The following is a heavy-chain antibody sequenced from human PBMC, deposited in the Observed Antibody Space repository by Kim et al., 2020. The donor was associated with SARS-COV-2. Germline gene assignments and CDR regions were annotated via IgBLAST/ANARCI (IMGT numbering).Heavy chain of an antibody. Sequence: GRFPISRDNSKYTLYLQMNSLRAEDTAVYYCAKDLGAGSSGYYSLYYFDYWGQGTLVTVSS. CDR3: AKDLGAGSSGYYSLYYFDY. V-gene: IGHV3-23*01. D-gene: IGHD3-22*01. J-gene: IGHJ4*02.